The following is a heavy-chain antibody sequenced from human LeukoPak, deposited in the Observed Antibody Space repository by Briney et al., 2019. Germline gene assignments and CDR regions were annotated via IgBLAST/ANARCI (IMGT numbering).Heavy chain of an antibody. CDR2: IYSDGRT. D-gene: IGHD1/OR15-1a*01. J-gene: IGHJ4*02. Sequence: SGGSLRLSCAASGITVSSNYMSWVRQAPGKGLEWVSVIYSDGRTYYAGSVKGRFTTSRDSSKNTLFLQMNSLRAGDTAVYYCARSNCNSCYLGVWYYFDYWGQGAPVSVSS. CDR3: ARSNCNSCYLGVWYYFDY. V-gene: IGHV3-66*01. CDR1: GITVSSNY.